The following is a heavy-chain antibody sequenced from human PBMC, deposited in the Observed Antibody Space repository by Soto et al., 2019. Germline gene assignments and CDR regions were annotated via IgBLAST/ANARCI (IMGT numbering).Heavy chain of an antibody. CDR3: ARQAAAGKYYYAMDV. D-gene: IGHD6-13*01. Sequence: PGESLQIFFKGSVYSVTTYWMWWVRQMPGKGLEGMVIIYPGDSDTRYSPSFQDQVTISADKSINTTYLQWSSLKASETAIYYCARQAAAGKYYYAMDVWGQGTTVTVS. V-gene: IGHV5-51*01. CDR1: VYSVTTYW. J-gene: IGHJ6*02. CDR2: IYPGDSDT.